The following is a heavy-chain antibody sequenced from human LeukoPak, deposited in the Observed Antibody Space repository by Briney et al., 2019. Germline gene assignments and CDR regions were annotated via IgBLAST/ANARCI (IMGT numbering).Heavy chain of an antibody. Sequence: SETLSLTCTVSGGSISSSSYYWGWIRQPRGKGLEWIGSIYYSGSTYYNPSLKSRVTISVDTSKNQFSLKLSSVTAADTAVYYCARQELRFLEWLRYFDYWGQGTLVTVSS. D-gene: IGHD3-3*01. CDR2: IYYSGST. CDR1: GGSISSSSYY. J-gene: IGHJ4*02. CDR3: ARQELRFLEWLRYFDY. V-gene: IGHV4-39*01.